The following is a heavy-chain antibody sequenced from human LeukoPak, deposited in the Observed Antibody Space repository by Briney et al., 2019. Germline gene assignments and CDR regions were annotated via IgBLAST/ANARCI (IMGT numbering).Heavy chain of an antibody. CDR1: GYTFTGYH. J-gene: IGHJ4*02. CDR3: ARSPHILTGEKFEY. CDR2: INPNNGAT. Sequence: GASVKVSCKTSGYTFTGYHLHWVRQAPRQGLEWMGWINPNNGATNYAQNFQGRVTMTRDTSISTAYMEVIRLRSDDTAVYYCARSPHILTGEKFEYWGQGTRVTVSS. V-gene: IGHV1-2*02. D-gene: IGHD3-9*01.